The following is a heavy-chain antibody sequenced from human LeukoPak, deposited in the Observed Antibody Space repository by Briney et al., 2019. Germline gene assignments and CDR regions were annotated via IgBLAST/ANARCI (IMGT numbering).Heavy chain of an antibody. CDR1: GFGFSRFG. Sequence: PGGSLRLSCAASGFGFSRFGMHWVRQAPGKWLEWVAVIWFDGTYEYYADSVKGRFTISRDNSRNTLYLQMNSLRAEDTAMYFCAKGNRDGHTFETILDYWGQGTLVTVSS. CDR3: AKGNRDGHTFETILDY. V-gene: IGHV3-33*06. CDR2: IWFDGTYE. D-gene: IGHD5-24*01. J-gene: IGHJ4*02.